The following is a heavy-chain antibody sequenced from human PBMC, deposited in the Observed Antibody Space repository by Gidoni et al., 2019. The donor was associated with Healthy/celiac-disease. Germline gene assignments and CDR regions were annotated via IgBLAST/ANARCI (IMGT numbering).Heavy chain of an antibody. D-gene: IGHD6-13*01. V-gene: IGHV4-34*01. Sequence: QVQLQQWGAGLLTPSETLSLTCAVYGGSFSGYYWSWIRQPPGKGLEWIGEINHRGSTNYNPSLKSRVTISVDTAKNQFALKLSSVTAADTAVYYCASAGIAAAGSGYYYYGMDVWGQGTTVTVSS. CDR1: GGSFSGYY. CDR2: INHRGST. CDR3: ASAGIAAAGSGYYYYGMDV. J-gene: IGHJ6*02.